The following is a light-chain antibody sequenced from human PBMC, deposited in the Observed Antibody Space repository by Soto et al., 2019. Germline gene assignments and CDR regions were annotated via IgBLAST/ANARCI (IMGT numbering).Light chain of an antibody. J-gene: IGKJ3*01. Sequence: EIVLTQSPATLSLSPGERATLSCRASQSISSYLAWYQQKPGQAPRLLIYDASNRATGIPARFSGSGSGPDFTLTISSREPEASAVYYCQQRSNWPLTFGPGTKVDIK. CDR1: QSISSY. V-gene: IGKV3-11*01. CDR2: DAS. CDR3: QQRSNWPLT.